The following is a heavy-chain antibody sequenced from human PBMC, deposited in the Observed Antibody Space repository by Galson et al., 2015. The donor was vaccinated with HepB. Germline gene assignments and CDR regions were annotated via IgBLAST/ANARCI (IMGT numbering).Heavy chain of an antibody. CDR2: INAGNGNT. D-gene: IGHD3-22*01. V-gene: IGHV1-3*01. Sequence: SVKVSCKASGYTFTNYAMHWVRQAPGQRLEWMGWINAGNGNTKNSQKFQGRVTITRDTSASTAYMELSSLRSEDTAVYYCARDRGYYYDSSGYPHYWGQGTLVTVSS. CDR3: ARDRGYYYDSSGYPHY. J-gene: IGHJ4*02. CDR1: GYTFTNYA.